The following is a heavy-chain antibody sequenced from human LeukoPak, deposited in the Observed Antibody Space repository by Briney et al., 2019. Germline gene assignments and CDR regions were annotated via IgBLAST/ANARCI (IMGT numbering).Heavy chain of an antibody. Sequence: SETLSLTCAVYGETFSGFYWSWIRQPPEKGLEWIGEIDQSGSTHYNPSLKSRVTMSVDTSKNQFSLKLSPVTAADTAVYYCARRPRNSGTYDGPSGLDYWGQGTLVTVSS. CDR1: GETFSGFY. CDR3: ARRPRNSGTYDGPSGLDY. J-gene: IGHJ4*02. CDR2: IDQSGST. D-gene: IGHD1-26*01. V-gene: IGHV4-34*01.